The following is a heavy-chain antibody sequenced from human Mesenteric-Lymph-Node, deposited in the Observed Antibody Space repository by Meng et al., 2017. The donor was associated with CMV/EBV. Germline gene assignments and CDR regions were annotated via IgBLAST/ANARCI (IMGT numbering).Heavy chain of an antibody. D-gene: IGHD3-10*01. CDR3: AKKEVYYASGRSPFDY. CDR2: IYRDGSST. V-gene: IGHV3-23*03. J-gene: IGHJ4*02. Sequence: GGSLRLSCAASGFTFSSYAMSWVRQAPGKGLEWISVIYRDGSSTYYADSVKGRFTISRDNSKNTLYLQMSSLRAEDTAVYYCAKKEVYYASGRSPFDYWGQGKLVTVSS. CDR1: GFTFSSYA.